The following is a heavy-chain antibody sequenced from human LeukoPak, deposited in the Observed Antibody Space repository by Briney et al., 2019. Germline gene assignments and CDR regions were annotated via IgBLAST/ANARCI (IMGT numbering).Heavy chain of an antibody. D-gene: IGHD3-10*01. V-gene: IGHV4-39*07. CDR1: GGSINSTNYN. Sequence: SETLSLTCTVSGGSINSTNYNWGWIRQPPRRGPEWLASVYYSGLTYYNSSLKSRVSISVDTSKNQFSLKLTSVTAADTAVYYCARVAYGSGSRLIDCWGQGTLVTVSS. CDR2: VYYSGLT. J-gene: IGHJ4*02. CDR3: ARVAYGSGSRLIDC.